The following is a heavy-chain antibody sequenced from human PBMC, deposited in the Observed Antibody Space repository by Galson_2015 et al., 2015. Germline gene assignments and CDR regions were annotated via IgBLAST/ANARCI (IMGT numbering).Heavy chain of an antibody. CDR3: TRHACTNGVCYVY. Sequence: SLRLSCAASGFTFSNYAMSWVRQASGKGLEWVGSIRSKANSYATAYAASVKGRFTISRDDSKNTAYLQMNSLTTEDTAVYYCTRHACTNGVCYVYWGQGTLVTVSS. CDR2: IRSKANSYAT. D-gene: IGHD2-8*01. CDR1: GFTFSNYA. V-gene: IGHV3-73*01. J-gene: IGHJ4*02.